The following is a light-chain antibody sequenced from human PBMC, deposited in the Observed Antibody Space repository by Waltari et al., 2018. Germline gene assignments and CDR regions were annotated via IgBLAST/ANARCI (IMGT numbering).Light chain of an antibody. V-gene: IGKV4-1*01. CDR3: QQYYSTPNT. CDR2: WAS. CDR1: QSVLHTNNKDY. Sequence: DIVMTQSPDSLGVSLGDRATIHFKSSQSVLHTNNKDYLACYQQKPGQPPKLLIYWASTREFGVPDRFSGSGSGTSFTLTISSLQAEDVAVYYCQQYYSTPNTFGQGTKLEIK. J-gene: IGKJ2*01.